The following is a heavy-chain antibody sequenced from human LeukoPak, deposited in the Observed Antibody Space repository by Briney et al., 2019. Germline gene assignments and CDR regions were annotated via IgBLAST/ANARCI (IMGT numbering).Heavy chain of an antibody. V-gene: IGHV3-21*01. D-gene: IGHD3-22*01. Sequence: GGSLRLSCAASGFTFSSYSMNWVRQAPGKGLEWVSSISSSSSYIYYADSVKGRFTISRDNAKNSLYLQMNSLRAEDTAVYYCLRYMNYYDSSGSHYWPQETLVTVSS. J-gene: IGHJ4*02. CDR2: ISSSSSYI. CDR3: LRYMNYYDSSGSHY. CDR1: GFTFSSYS.